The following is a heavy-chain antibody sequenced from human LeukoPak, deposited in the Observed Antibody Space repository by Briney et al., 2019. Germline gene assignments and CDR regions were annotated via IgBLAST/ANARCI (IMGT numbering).Heavy chain of an antibody. J-gene: IGHJ3*01. CDR1: GFTFSKFW. D-gene: IGHD2-21*01. Sequence: GGSLRLSCSASGFTFSKFWMSWARQAPGKGLEWVADIKQGGDEKCYVDSVKGRFTISRDDAKDSLYLQMNSLRVEDTAVYYCARDGEGLDFWGQGTTVTVSS. CDR3: ARDGEGLDF. CDR2: IKQGGDEK. V-gene: IGHV3-7*01.